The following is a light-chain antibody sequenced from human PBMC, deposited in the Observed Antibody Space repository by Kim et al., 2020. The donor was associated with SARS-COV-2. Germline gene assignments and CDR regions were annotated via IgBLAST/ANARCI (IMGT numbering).Light chain of an antibody. Sequence: DIQMTQSPSYLSASVGDRVTITCRASQSISNYLNWYQHKPGKAPNLLIYAASSLQSGVPSRYSGGGSGADFTLTITSLQPEDFATYYCQQSYSTPYTFGQGTKLEI. CDR1: QSISNY. V-gene: IGKV1-39*01. CDR2: AAS. J-gene: IGKJ2*01. CDR3: QQSYSTPYT.